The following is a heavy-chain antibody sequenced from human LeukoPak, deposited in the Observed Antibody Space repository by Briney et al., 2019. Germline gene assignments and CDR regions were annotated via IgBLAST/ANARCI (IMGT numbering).Heavy chain of an antibody. CDR3: ARVGWSSGYPTPYFDY. V-gene: IGHV1-18*01. D-gene: IGHD3-22*01. CDR1: GYTFTSYG. J-gene: IGHJ4*02. Sequence: ASVKVSCKASGYTFTSYGISWVRQAPGQGLEWMGWISAYNGNTNYARKLQGRVTMTTDTSTSTAYMELRSLRSDDTAVYYCARVGWSSGYPTPYFDYWGQGTLVTVSS. CDR2: ISAYNGNT.